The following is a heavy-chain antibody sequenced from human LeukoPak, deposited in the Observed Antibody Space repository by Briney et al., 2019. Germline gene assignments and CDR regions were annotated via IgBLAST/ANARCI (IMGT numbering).Heavy chain of an antibody. CDR2: INPSGGST. CDR1: GYTFTIYY. Sequence: ASVTVSCKASGYTFTIYYMHWVRQAPGQGLEWMGIINPSGGSTSYAQKFQGRVTMTRDTATSTVYMELSSLRSEDTAVYYCARLSRDGYNYAYGMDVWGQGTTVTVSS. J-gene: IGHJ6*02. CDR3: ARLSRDGYNYAYGMDV. V-gene: IGHV1-46*01. D-gene: IGHD5-24*01.